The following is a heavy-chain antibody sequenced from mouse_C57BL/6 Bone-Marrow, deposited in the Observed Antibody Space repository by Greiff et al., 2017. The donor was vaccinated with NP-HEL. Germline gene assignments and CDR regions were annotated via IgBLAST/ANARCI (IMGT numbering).Heavy chain of an antibody. CDR3: ARILYYDYDEGVDY. J-gene: IGHJ4*01. Sequence: QVQLQQSGPGILQPSQTLSLTCSFSGFSLSTFGMGVGWIRQPSGKGLEWLAHIWWDDDKYYNPALKSRLTISKDTSKNQVFLKIANVDTADTATYYCARILYYDYDEGVDYWGQGTSVTVSS. V-gene: IGHV8-8*01. CDR2: IWWDDDK. D-gene: IGHD2-4*01. CDR1: GFSLSTFGMG.